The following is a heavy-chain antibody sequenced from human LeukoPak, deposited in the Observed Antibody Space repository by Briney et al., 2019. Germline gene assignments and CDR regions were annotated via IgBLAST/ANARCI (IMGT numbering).Heavy chain of an antibody. CDR3: ARRTMDYSFDY. CDR2: IYYSGST. J-gene: IGHJ4*02. Sequence: SETLSLTCTVSGGSISSSSYYWGWIRQPPGKGLKWIGSIYYSGSTYYNPSLKSRVTISVDTSKNQFSLKLSSVTAADTAVYYCARRTMDYSFDYWGQGTLVTVSS. D-gene: IGHD4-11*01. V-gene: IGHV4-39*01. CDR1: GGSISSSSYY.